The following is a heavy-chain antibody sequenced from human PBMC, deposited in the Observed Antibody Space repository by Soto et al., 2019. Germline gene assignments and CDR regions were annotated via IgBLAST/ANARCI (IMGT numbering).Heavy chain of an antibody. CDR1: GGSISNYY. V-gene: IGHV4-59*01. Sequence: TSETLSLTCTVSGGSISNYYWNWIRQSPGKGLEWIGSIYNTGSTSYNPSLKSRVTMSVDTSKNQFSLELTSVTAADAAVYYCARTCFDSGTYYNSCFDPWGQGTLVTVSS. CDR2: IYNTGST. J-gene: IGHJ5*02. CDR3: ARTCFDSGTYYNSCFDP. D-gene: IGHD3-10*01.